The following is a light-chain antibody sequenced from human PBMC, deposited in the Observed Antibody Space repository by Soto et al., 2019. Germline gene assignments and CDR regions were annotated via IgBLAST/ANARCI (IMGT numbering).Light chain of an antibody. CDR2: DAS. CDR3: QQRSNWPWT. Sequence: VLTLSTATLSLSPGERATLSFRASQSVSSYLAWYQQKPGQAPRLLIYDASNRATGIPARFSGSGSGTDFTLTICSLEPEDFAVYYCQQRSNWPWTFGQGTKVDIK. V-gene: IGKV3-11*01. J-gene: IGKJ1*01. CDR1: QSVSSY.